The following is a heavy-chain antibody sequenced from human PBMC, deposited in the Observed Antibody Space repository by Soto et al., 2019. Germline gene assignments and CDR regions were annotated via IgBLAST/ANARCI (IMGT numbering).Heavy chain of an antibody. V-gene: IGHV4-59*08. Sequence: SETLSLTCTVSGGTISSWYWSWIRQPPGKGLEWIGYIYYSGSTNCNPSLKSRVTISVDASKNQFSLKLSSVTAADTAVYYCARSEYSGSRGYDSWGQGTLVTVSS. CDR1: GGTISSWY. CDR2: IYYSGST. J-gene: IGHJ5*01. CDR3: ARSEYSGSRGYDS. D-gene: IGHD1-26*01.